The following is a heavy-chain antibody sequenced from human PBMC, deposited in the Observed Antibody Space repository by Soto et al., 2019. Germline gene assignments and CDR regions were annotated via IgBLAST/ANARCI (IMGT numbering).Heavy chain of an antibody. CDR2: IRSKANSYAT. CDR3: TTQIFGRTYYYDSSGYRPGCYYYGMDV. D-gene: IGHD3-22*01. J-gene: IGHJ6*02. Sequence: PGGSLRLSCAASGFTFSGSAMHWVRQASGKGLEWVGRIRSKANSYATAYAASVKGRFTISRDDSKNTAYLQMNSLKTEDTAVYYCTTQIFGRTYYYDSSGYRPGCYYYGMDVWGQGTTVTVSS. CDR1: GFTFSGSA. V-gene: IGHV3-73*01.